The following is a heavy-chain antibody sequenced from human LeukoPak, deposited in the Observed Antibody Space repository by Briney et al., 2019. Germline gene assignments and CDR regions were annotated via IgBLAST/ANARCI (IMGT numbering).Heavy chain of an antibody. J-gene: IGHJ6*02. D-gene: IGHD6-13*01. CDR2: ISSSSSTI. CDR1: GFTFSSYS. CDR3: ARGLIAAAGSGFYYYYGMDV. Sequence: GGSLRLSCAASGFTFSSYSMNWVRQAPGKGLEWVSYISSSSSTIYYADSVKGRFTISRDNAKNSLYLQMNSLRAEDTAVYYCARGLIAAAGSGFYYYYGMDVWGQGTTVTVSS. V-gene: IGHV3-48*04.